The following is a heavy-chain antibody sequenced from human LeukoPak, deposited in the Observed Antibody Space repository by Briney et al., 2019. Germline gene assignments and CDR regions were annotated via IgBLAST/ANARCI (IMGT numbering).Heavy chain of an antibody. CDR3: AKDREPPQPGAFDAFDI. J-gene: IGHJ3*02. D-gene: IGHD7-27*01. CDR1: GFNFSSYA. CDR2: ISGSGGST. Sequence: PGGSLRLSCAASGFNFSSYAMSWVRQAPAKGLDWVSAISGSGGSTYYADSVKGRFTISRDNSKNTLYLQMNSLRAEDTAVYYCAKDREPPQPGAFDAFDIWGQGTMVTVSS. V-gene: IGHV3-23*01.